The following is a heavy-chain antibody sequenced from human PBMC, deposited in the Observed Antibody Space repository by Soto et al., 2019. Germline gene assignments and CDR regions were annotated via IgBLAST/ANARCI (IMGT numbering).Heavy chain of an antibody. CDR1: GGSISSSNW. Sequence: SETLSLTCAVSGGSISSSNWWSWVRQPPGKGLEWIGEIYHSGSTNYNPSLKSRVTISVDTSKNQFSLKLSSVTAADTAVYYCARVESRGAARPYYYYGMDVWGQGTTVTVSS. D-gene: IGHD6-6*01. CDR2: IYHSGST. V-gene: IGHV4-4*02. CDR3: ARVESRGAARPYYYYGMDV. J-gene: IGHJ6*02.